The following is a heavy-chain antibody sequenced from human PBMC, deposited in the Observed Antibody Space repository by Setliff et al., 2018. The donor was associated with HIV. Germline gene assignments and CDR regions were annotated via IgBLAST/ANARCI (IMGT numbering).Heavy chain of an antibody. CDR3: ASSRPPDDSSGYLDH. CDR1: GFTFSSCW. V-gene: IGHV3-7*03. J-gene: IGHJ4*01. D-gene: IGHD3-22*01. CDR2: IKQDGSEK. Sequence: AGGSLSLSCAVSGFTFSSCWVTWVRQGPGKGLEWVGNIKQDGSEKYYVDSVKGRVAISRDNAKDSLNLEMNSLRAEGTAIYYCASSRPPDDSSGYLDHWGQGTLVTVSS.